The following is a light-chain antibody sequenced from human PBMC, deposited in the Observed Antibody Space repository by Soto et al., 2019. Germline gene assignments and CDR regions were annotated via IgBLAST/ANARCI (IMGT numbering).Light chain of an antibody. CDR2: DAS. V-gene: IGKV3-11*01. J-gene: IGKJ4*01. CDR3: QQRSNWLT. CDR1: QSISSY. Sequence: EIVLTQSPATLSLSPGERATLSCRASQSISSYLAWYQQKPGQAPRLLIYDASSRATGIPAWFSGSGSGTDFTLTISSLEPEYFAVYYCQQRSNWLTFGGGTKVEIK.